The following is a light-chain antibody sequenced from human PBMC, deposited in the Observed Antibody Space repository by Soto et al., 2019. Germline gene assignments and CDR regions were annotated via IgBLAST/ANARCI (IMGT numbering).Light chain of an antibody. CDR2: RAS. CDR1: QSISSW. J-gene: IGKJ1*01. V-gene: IGKV1-5*03. Sequence: IQMTQSPSTLSASVGDRVTITCRASQSISSWLAWYQQKPGKAPKLLVHRASILESGVPSRFSGSGSGTEFTLTISSLQPEDFATYYCLQHNSYPRTFGQGTKVDIK. CDR3: LQHNSYPRT.